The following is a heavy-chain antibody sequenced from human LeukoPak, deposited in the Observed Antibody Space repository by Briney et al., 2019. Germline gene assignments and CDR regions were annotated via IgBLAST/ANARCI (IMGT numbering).Heavy chain of an antibody. V-gene: IGHV3-64*01. D-gene: IGHD3-22*01. Sequence: GGSLRLSCAASGFTFSSYAMHWVRQAPGKGLEYVSAISSNGCSTYYANSVKGRFTISRDNSKNTLYLQMGSLRAEDMAVYYCASTSANTYYYDSSGYYYNYWGQGTLVTVSS. CDR3: ASTSANTYYYDSSGYYYNY. CDR1: GFTFSSYA. CDR2: ISSNGCST. J-gene: IGHJ4*02.